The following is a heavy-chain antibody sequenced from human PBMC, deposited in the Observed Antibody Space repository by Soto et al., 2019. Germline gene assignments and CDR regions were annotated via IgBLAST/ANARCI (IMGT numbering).Heavy chain of an antibody. CDR2: IIPIFGTA. J-gene: IGHJ4*02. CDR3: ARDPRDGYNRYFDY. V-gene: IGHV1-69*13. CDR1: GGTFSSYA. Sequence: GASVKVSCKASGGTFSSYAISWVRQAPGQGLEWMGGIIPIFGTANYAQKFQGRVTITADESTSTAYMELSSLRSEDTAVYYCARDPRDGYNRYFDYWGQGTLVTGSS. D-gene: IGHD5-12*01.